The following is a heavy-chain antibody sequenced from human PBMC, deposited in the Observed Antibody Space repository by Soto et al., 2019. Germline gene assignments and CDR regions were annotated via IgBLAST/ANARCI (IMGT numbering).Heavy chain of an antibody. CDR2: ISSGSGTI. Sequence: EVQLVESGGGLVQPGGSLRLSCAASAFTLSRYSMNWVRQAPGKGLEWISYISSGSGTIYYADSVKGRFTISRDNAKNSLYLQMNSLRDEDTAVYYCASDTFANWNFYYYGMDVWGKGTTVTVSS. J-gene: IGHJ6*04. CDR3: ASDTFANWNFYYYGMDV. CDR1: AFTLSRYS. D-gene: IGHD1-20*01. V-gene: IGHV3-48*02.